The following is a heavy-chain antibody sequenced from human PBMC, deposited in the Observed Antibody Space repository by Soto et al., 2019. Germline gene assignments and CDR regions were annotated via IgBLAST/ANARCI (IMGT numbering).Heavy chain of an antibody. CDR2: ISAYNGNT. D-gene: IGHD5-18*01. CDR3: ARVKYSPPYYYDYGMDG. Sequence: QVQLVQSGAEVKKPGASVKVSCKASGYTFTSYGISWVRQAPGQGLEWMGWISAYNGNTNYAQKLQGRVTMTTDTSTRTAYMELRSLRSNDTAVYYCARVKYSPPYYYDYGMDGWGQGTTVTVSS. J-gene: IGHJ6*01. V-gene: IGHV1-18*01. CDR1: GYTFTSYG.